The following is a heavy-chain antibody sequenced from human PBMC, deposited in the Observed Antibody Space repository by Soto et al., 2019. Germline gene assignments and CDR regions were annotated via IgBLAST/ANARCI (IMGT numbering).Heavy chain of an antibody. CDR3: AIDLWWYTH. CDR2: ISGGGSGA. D-gene: IGHD2-15*01. V-gene: IGHV3-23*01. Sequence: EVQLLESGGGLVQPGGSLRLSCTASGFTFSDHAMTWVRQAPGKGLEWLSGISGGGSGAYYADSVKGRFTVSRANSNNTLFLQMDSLRVEDTAVYYCAIDLWWYTHWGQGTLVTDSS. CDR1: GFTFSDHA. J-gene: IGHJ4*02.